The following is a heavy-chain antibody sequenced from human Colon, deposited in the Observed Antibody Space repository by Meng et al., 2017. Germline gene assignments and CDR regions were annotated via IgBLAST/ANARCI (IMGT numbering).Heavy chain of an antibody. J-gene: IGHJ5*02. CDR2: TYQNGRP. D-gene: IGHD6-19*01. CDR1: GGHNTSSDW. CDR3: AREVVVAGTRNWLDP. V-gene: IGHV4-4*02. Sequence: VPVEGAGPGWVKPSGTLPHPFPFAGGHNTSSDWWSWVRQTPGKGLEWIGETYQNGRPNYNPSLKSRVTSSVDKSKNQFSLNMTSVTAADTAVYYCAREVVVAGTRNWLDPWGQGILVTVSS.